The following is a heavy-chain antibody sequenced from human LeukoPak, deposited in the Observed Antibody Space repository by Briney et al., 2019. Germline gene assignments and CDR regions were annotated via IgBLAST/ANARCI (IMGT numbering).Heavy chain of an antibody. CDR2: FNPTTDDT. CDR1: GYTFTNYF. D-gene: IGHD5-18*01. V-gene: IGHV1-46*01. Sequence: ASVKVSCKASGYTFTNYFIHWVRQAPGQGLEWLGLFNPTTDDTTYAQKFHGRVTMTRDTSPNTVYMQLSSLRSGDTAVYYCARGGSSYDHKYWGQGTLVTVSS. CDR3: ARGGSSYDHKY. J-gene: IGHJ4*02.